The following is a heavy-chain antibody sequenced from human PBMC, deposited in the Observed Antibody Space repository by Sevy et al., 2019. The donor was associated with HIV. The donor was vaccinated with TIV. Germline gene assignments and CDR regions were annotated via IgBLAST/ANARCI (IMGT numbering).Heavy chain of an antibody. CDR3: AKGSGGSGSYYDS. D-gene: IGHD3-10*01. CDR2: IDWDGGST. Sequence: GGSLRLSCAASGFTFDDYAMHWVRQAPGKGLEWVSRIDWDGGSTYYADSVKGRFTISRDNSKNSLYLQINSLRAEDTAFYYCAKGSGGSGSYYDSWGQGTLVTVSS. V-gene: IGHV3-43D*04. J-gene: IGHJ4*02. CDR1: GFTFDDYA.